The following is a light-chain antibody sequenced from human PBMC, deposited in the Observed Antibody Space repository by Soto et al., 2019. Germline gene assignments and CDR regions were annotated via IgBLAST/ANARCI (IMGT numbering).Light chain of an antibody. CDR2: GAS. J-gene: IGKJ5*01. CDR1: QSVSSNY. V-gene: IGKV3D-20*02. Sequence: EIVLTQSPGTLSLSPGERATLSCRASQSVSSNYLAWYQQKPGQAPRLLIYGASSRATGIPDRFSGSGSGTDFTLTINSLEPEDFAVYYCQQRSNWPPITFGQGTRLEIK. CDR3: QQRSNWPPIT.